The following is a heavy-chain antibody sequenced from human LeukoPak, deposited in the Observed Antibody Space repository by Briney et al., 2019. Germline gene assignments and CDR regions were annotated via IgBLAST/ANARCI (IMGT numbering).Heavy chain of an antibody. Sequence: GRSLRLSCAASGFTFSSYAMHWVRQAPGKGLEWVAVISYDGSNKYYADSVKGRFTISRDNSKNTLYLQMNSLRAEDTAVYYCAKDPRRRSYYYDSSGYYYEGYWGQGTLVTVSS. CDR2: ISYDGSNK. D-gene: IGHD3-22*01. J-gene: IGHJ4*02. CDR1: GFTFSSYA. V-gene: IGHV3-30-3*01. CDR3: AKDPRRRSYYYDSSGYYYEGY.